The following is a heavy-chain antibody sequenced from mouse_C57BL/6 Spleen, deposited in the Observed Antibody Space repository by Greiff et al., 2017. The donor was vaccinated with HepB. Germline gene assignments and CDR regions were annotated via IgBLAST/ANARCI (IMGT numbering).Heavy chain of an antibody. CDR2: IWTGGGT. J-gene: IGHJ4*01. CDR1: GFSLTSYA. Sequence: QVQLQQSGPGLVAPSQTLSITCTVSGFSLTSYAISWVRQPPGKGLEWLGVIWTGGGTNYNSALKSRLSISKDNSKSKVFLKMNSLQTDDTARYYCARSYYGNYVSYYAMDYWGQGTSVTVSS. D-gene: IGHD2-1*01. V-gene: IGHV2-9-1*01. CDR3: ARSYYGNYVSYYAMDY.